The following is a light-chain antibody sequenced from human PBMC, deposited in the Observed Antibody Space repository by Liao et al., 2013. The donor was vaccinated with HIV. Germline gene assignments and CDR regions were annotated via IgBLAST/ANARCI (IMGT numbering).Light chain of an antibody. Sequence: SYMLTQPPSVSLAPGETARITCGGNNIGGKNVHWYQQKPGQAPVLVISYDSDRPSEIPERFSGSNSANTATLTISRVEAGDEADYYCQVWDSDGDYVVFGGGTKLTVL. CDR2: YDS. CDR3: QVWDSDGDYVV. J-gene: IGLJ2*01. V-gene: IGLV3-21*01. CDR1: NIGGKN.